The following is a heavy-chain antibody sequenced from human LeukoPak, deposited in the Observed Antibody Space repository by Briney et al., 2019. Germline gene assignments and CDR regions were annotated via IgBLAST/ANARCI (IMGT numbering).Heavy chain of an antibody. V-gene: IGHV3-30*04. D-gene: IGHD2-15*01. Sequence: GGSLRLSCAASRFTFSSYSMHWVRQAPGKGLEWVAIISYDGSNKYYADSVKGRFSISRDNSKHTLYLQMNSLRPEDTSVYYCARQYSDDYFDYWGQGTLVTVSS. CDR3: ARQYSDDYFDY. CDR1: RFTFSSYS. CDR2: ISYDGSNK. J-gene: IGHJ4*02.